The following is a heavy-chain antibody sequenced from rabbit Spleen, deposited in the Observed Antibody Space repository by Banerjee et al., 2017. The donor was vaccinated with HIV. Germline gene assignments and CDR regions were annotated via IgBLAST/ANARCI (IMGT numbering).Heavy chain of an antibody. V-gene: IGHV1S7*01. CDR1: GIDFTNYY. J-gene: IGHJ4*01. Sequence: QLTETGGGLVQPGGSLTLSCKASGIDFTNYYITWVRQAPGKGLEWIGIIYPAKGSTDYASWVNGRFTISSDNAQSTVDLKMTSLTAADTATYFCASGYSDVYFDLWGPGTLVTFS. CDR3: ASGYSDVYFDL. CDR2: IYPAKGST. D-gene: IGHD1-1*01.